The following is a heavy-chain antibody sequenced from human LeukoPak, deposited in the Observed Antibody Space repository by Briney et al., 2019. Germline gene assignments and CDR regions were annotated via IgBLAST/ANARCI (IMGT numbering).Heavy chain of an antibody. CDR1: GFTFSSYG. Sequence: PGRSLRLSCAASGFTFSSYGMHWVRQAPGKGLEWVAVTSYDGSNKHYADSVKGRFTISRDNSKNTLYLQMNSLRAEDTAVYYCAIRGGESVWGQGTLVTVSS. CDR2: TSYDGSNK. CDR3: AIRGGESV. J-gene: IGHJ1*01. D-gene: IGHD2-21*01. V-gene: IGHV3-30*03.